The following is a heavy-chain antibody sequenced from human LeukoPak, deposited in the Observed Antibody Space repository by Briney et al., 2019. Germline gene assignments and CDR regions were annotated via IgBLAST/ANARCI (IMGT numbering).Heavy chain of an antibody. CDR2: ISAYNGNT. J-gene: IGHJ4*02. V-gene: IGHV1-18*01. D-gene: IGHD6-6*01. CDR1: GYTFTSYG. Sequence: ASVKVSCKASGYTFTSYGISWVRQAPGQGLEWMGWISAYNGNTNYAQKLQGRVTMTTDTSTSTAYMELGSLRSDDTAVYYCARDPRGGYSSSSGELDYWGQGTLVTVSS. CDR3: ARDPRGGYSSSSGELDY.